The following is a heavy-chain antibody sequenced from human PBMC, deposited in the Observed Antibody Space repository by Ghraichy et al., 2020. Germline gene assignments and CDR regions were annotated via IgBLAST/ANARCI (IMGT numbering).Heavy chain of an antibody. J-gene: IGHJ6*02. CDR1: GFTFSSYA. Sequence: LSLTCAASGFTFSSYAMSWVRQAPGKGLEWVSAISGSGGSTYYADSVKGRFTISRDNSKNTLYLQMNSLRAEDTAVYYCAKDSAYGSVDYYYGMDVWGQGTTVTVSS. CDR3: AKDSAYGSVDYYYGMDV. CDR2: ISGSGGST. D-gene: IGHD3-10*01. V-gene: IGHV3-23*01.